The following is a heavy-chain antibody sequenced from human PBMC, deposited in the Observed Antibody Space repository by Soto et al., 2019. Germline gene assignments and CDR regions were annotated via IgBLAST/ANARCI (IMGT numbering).Heavy chain of an antibody. Sequence: SQTLSLTRTFSYGSISSSSYYLGFVNQRPLKGLEWIGSIYYSGSTYYNPSLKSRVTISVDTSKNQFSLKLSSVTAADTAVYYCARQPMLWFGELLPRWFEPWRQGTLVTVSS. J-gene: IGHJ5*02. CDR2: IYYSGST. V-gene: IGHV4-39*01. CDR3: ARQPMLWFGELLPRWFEP. D-gene: IGHD3-10*01. CDR1: YGSISSSSYY.